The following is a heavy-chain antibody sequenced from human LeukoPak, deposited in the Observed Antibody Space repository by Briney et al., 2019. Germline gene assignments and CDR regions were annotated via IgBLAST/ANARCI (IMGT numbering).Heavy chain of an antibody. V-gene: IGHV3-48*03. CDR1: GFTFSSYA. Sequence: GGSLRLSCTASGFTFSSYAMNWVRQAPGKGLEWVSYIYRSGSTIYYADSVKGRFTISRDNAKNSLYLQMNSLRAEDTAVYYCARGEAYGMDVWGQGTTVTVSS. J-gene: IGHJ6*02. CDR2: IYRSGSTI. CDR3: ARGEAYGMDV.